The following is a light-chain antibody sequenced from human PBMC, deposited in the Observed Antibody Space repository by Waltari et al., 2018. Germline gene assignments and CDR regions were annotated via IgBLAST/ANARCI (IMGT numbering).Light chain of an antibody. CDR1: TSDLVDYHY. CDR3: FSYTTSSTWV. Sequence: QSALTQPASVSGSPGRSITISCTGATSDLVDYHYVSWYQQHPDKAPRLMIYEVSNRPSGVSKRFSGSKSGNTASLTISGLQAEDEADYYCFSYTTSSTWVFGGGTKLTVL. CDR2: EVS. V-gene: IGLV2-14*01. J-gene: IGLJ3*02.